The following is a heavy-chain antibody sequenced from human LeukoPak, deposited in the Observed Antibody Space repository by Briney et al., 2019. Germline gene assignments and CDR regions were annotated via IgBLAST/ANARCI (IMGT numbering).Heavy chain of an antibody. J-gene: IGHJ4*02. V-gene: IGHV4-31*03. CDR1: GGSISSGGYY. Sequence: PSETLSLTCTVSGGSISSGGYYWSWIRQHPGKGLEWIGYIYHSGTTYYKPSLKSRVTISVDTSKNQFSLKLSSVTAADTAVYYCARVVSGRERFDYWGQGTLVTVSS. CDR2: IYHSGTT. CDR3: ARVVSGRERFDY. D-gene: IGHD1-1*01.